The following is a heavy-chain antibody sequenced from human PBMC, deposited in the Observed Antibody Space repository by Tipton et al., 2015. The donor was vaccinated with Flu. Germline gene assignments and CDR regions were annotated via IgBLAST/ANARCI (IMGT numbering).Heavy chain of an antibody. CDR3: ARSPVTTLGYYFDY. CDR1: GFTFSSYS. Sequence: SLRLSCAASGFTFSSYSMNWVRQAPGKGLEWVSSISSSSSYIYYADSVKGRFTISRDNAKNSLYLQMNSLRAEDTAVYYCARSPVTTLGYYFDYWGQGTLVTVSS. CDR2: ISSSSSYI. J-gene: IGHJ4*02. D-gene: IGHD4-17*01. V-gene: IGHV3-21*01.